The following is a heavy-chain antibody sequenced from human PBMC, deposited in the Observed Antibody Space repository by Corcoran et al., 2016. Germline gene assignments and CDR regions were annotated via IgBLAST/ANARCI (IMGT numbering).Heavy chain of an antibody. V-gene: IGHV1-3*01. CDR3: AGFYGGNSKGWFDP. CDR2: INAGNGNT. J-gene: IGHJ5*02. D-gene: IGHD4-17*01. Sequence: QVQLVQSGAEVKKPGASVKVSCKASGYTFTSHAMHWVRQAPGQRLEWMGWINAGNGNTKYSQKFQGRVTITRDTSASTAYMELSSLRSEDTAVYYCAGFYGGNSKGWFDPWGQGTLVTVSS. CDR1: GYTFTSHA.